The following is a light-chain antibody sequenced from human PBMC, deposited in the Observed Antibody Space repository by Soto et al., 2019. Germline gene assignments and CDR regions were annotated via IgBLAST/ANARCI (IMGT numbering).Light chain of an antibody. CDR3: CSYAANFLV. J-gene: IGLJ2*01. CDR1: SSDFGDYSF. V-gene: IGLV2-11*01. CDR2: DVS. Sequence: QSVLTQPRSVSGSAGQSVAISCTGTSSDFGDYSFVSWYQQHPGKDPKLMIYDVSKRPSGVPDRFSGSKSGNTASLIISGHQTDDEGDYYCCSYAANFLVLGGGTKLTVL.